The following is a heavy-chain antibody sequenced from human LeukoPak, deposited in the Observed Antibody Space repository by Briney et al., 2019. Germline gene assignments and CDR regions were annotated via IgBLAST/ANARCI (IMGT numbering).Heavy chain of an antibody. V-gene: IGHV4-4*07. Sequence: PSETLSLTCTVSADSINTYYWSWIRQPTGEGLEWIGRIYTSGSTNYNPSLKSRVSMSVDTSKNQFSLKLTSVTAADTAVYYCARDLYGYDPFDYWGQGTLVTVSS. CDR2: IYTSGST. CDR1: ADSINTYY. D-gene: IGHD5-12*01. CDR3: ARDLYGYDPFDY. J-gene: IGHJ4*02.